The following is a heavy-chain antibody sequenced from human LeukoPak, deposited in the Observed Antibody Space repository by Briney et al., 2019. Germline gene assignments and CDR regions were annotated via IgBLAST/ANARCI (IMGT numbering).Heavy chain of an antibody. J-gene: IGHJ6*02. CDR3: ARGSRLASQLRGYYYYGMDV. Sequence: GGSLRLSCAASGFTFSSYWMHWVRQAPGKGLVWVPRINSDGSSTSYADSVKGRFTISRDNAKNTLYLQMNSLRAEDSAVYYCARGSRLASQLRGYYYYGMDVWGQGTTVTVSS. V-gene: IGHV3-74*01. CDR2: INSDGSST. CDR1: GFTFSSYW. D-gene: IGHD1-7*01.